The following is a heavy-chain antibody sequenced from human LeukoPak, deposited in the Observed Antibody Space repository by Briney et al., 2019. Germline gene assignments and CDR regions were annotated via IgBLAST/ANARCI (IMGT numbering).Heavy chain of an antibody. CDR1: GGAISTYN. Sequence: PSETLSLTCTVSGGAISTYNWSCIRQPPGKGLGWIGYVYYSGSTNYNPSIKSRVTISADTSKNQFSLRLSAVAAADTAVYYCARGLNNRKSGRRFDVFEIWGQGTMVTVSS. CDR2: VYYSGST. V-gene: IGHV4-59*01. J-gene: IGHJ3*02. D-gene: IGHD1-14*01. CDR3: ARGLNNRKSGRRFDVFEI.